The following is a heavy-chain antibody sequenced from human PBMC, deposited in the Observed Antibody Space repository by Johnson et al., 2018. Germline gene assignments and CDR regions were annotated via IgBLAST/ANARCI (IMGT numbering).Heavy chain of an antibody. Sequence: VQLVESGGGLVQPGRSLRLSCTASGFTSGDYAMSWFRQAPGKGLEWLCFIRSKAYGGTTEYAASVKGRFTISRDDSKSIAYLQMNSLKTEDTAVYYCSRVRSRNAAEYFQHWGHGTLVTVSS. J-gene: IGHJ1*01. CDR2: IRSKAYGGTT. CDR1: GFTSGDYA. V-gene: IGHV3-49*03. CDR3: SRVRSRNAAEYFQH.